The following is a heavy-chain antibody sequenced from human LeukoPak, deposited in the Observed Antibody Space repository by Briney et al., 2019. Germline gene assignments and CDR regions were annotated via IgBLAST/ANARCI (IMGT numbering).Heavy chain of an antibody. CDR1: GGTFSSYA. V-gene: IGHV1-69*13. Sequence: SVKVSCKASGGTFSSYAISWVRQAPGQGLEWMGGIIPIFGTANYAQKFQGRVTITADESTSTAYMELSSLRSEDTAVYYCARETGSSGWHRNWLEPWSQGTLVTVSS. CDR3: ARETGSSGWHRNWLEP. CDR2: IIPIFGTA. J-gene: IGHJ5*02. D-gene: IGHD6-19*01.